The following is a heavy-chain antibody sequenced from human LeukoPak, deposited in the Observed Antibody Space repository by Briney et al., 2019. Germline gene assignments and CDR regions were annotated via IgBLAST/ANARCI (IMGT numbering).Heavy chain of an antibody. CDR1: GYTFTGYY. V-gene: IGHV3-33*01. CDR2: IWYDGTNK. Sequence: SCKASGYTFTGYYMHWVRQAPGKGLEWVAVIWYDGTNKYYADSVKGRFTISRDNSKNTLSLQMNSLRAEDTAVYYCARDLGSTGDYYFYGMDVWGQGTTVTVSS. J-gene: IGHJ6*02. CDR3: ARDLGSTGDYYFYGMDV. D-gene: IGHD2-15*01.